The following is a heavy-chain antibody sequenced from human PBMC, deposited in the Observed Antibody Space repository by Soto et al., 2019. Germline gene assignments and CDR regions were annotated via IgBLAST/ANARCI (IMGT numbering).Heavy chain of an antibody. CDR2: INPNSGVT. J-gene: IGHJ4*02. Sequence: ASVKVSCKTSGYTFTGYHTHWVRQAPEQGLEWVGYINPNSGVTHSAQKFQGRVTMTSDTSISTAYMELSRLRSDDTAVYYCARAESYYDSSGYYYFDDWGQGTPVTVSS. D-gene: IGHD3-22*01. CDR3: ARAESYYDSSGYYYFDD. CDR1: GYTFTGYH. V-gene: IGHV1-2*02.